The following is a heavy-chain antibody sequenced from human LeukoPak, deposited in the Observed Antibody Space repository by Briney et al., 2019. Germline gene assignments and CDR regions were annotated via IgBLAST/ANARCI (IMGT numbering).Heavy chain of an antibody. D-gene: IGHD1-26*01. J-gene: IGHJ4*02. Sequence: PGGSPRLSCAASGFTFSSYAMHWVRQAPGKGLEWVAVISYDGSNKYYADSVKGRFTISRDNSKNTLYLQMNSLRAEDTAVYYCARDRGATILYFDYRGQGTLVTVSS. CDR1: GFTFSSYA. V-gene: IGHV3-30*01. CDR3: ARDRGATILYFDY. CDR2: ISYDGSNK.